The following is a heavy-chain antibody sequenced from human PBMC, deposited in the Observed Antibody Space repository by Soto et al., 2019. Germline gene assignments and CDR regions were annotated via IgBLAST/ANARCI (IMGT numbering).Heavy chain of an antibody. CDR2: ISYDGSNK. V-gene: IGHV3-30*03. CDR3: AFDSQLAIISTSHDF. CDR1: GFTFSSYG. D-gene: IGHD5-12*01. Sequence: GGSLRLSCAASGFTFSSYGMHWVRQAPGKGLEWVAVISYDGSNKYYADSVKGRFTISRDNSKNTLYLQMNSLRAEDTAIYYRAFDSQLAIISTSHDFWGKGTLVTVSS. J-gene: IGHJ4*02.